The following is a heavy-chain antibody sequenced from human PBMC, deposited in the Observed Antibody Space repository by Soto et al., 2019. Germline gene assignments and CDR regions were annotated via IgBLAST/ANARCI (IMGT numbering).Heavy chain of an antibody. D-gene: IGHD2-2*02. CDR2: ISHNGATI. V-gene: IGHV3-48*03. Sequence: SLRRSCAASGFTFSDYEMNWVRQAPGKGLXWISFISHNGATIYYGDSVKGRFTISRDNAKNSLFLQMNGLTVEDTAVYYCARGPRYHLIYPTASYTTTFNRWGQGNLVTVPS. CDR3: ARGPRYHLIYPTASYTTTFNR. J-gene: IGHJ5*02. CDR1: GFTFSDYE.